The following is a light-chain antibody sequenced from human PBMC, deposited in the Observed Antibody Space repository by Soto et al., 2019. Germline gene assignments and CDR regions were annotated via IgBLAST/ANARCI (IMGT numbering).Light chain of an antibody. J-gene: IGLJ2*01. CDR1: SSDVGGYNY. CDR3: SSYAGSSTWV. CDR2: EVS. Sequence: QSVPTQPPSASGSPGQSATISCTGTSSDVGGYNYVSWYQQYPGKAPKLMIYEVSKRPSGVPDRFSGSKSGNAASLTVSGLPAEDEGYYYCSSYAGSSTWVFGGGTKLTVL. V-gene: IGLV2-8*01.